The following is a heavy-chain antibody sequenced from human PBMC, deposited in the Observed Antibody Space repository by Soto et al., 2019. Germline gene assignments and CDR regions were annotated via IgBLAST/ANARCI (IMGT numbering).Heavy chain of an antibody. Sequence: SETLSLTCTVSGASITNTDYSWGWIRRPPGKGLEWIGTMYYSGSIYYNPSLKSRATVSVDTSKKEVSLKLTSVTAADTAVYYCARHSTPRESNWFHPWGQGILVTVSS. J-gene: IGHJ5*02. CDR2: MYYSGSI. V-gene: IGHV4-39*01. CDR3: ARHSTPRESNWFHP. D-gene: IGHD1-26*01. CDR1: GASITNTDYS.